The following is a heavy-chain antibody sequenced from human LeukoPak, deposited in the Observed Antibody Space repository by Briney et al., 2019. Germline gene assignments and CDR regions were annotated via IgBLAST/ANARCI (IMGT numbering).Heavy chain of an antibody. CDR2: IYYSGNT. CDR3: ARGPSSGYSYV. J-gene: IGHJ4*02. Sequence: PSETLSFTCTVSGGSISSYYWSWIRQPPGKGLEWIGYIYYSGNTNYNPSLKSRVTISVDTSKNQFSLNLSSVTAADTAVYYCARGPSSGYSYVWGQGTLVTVSS. V-gene: IGHV4-59*01. CDR1: GGSISSYY. D-gene: IGHD5-18*01.